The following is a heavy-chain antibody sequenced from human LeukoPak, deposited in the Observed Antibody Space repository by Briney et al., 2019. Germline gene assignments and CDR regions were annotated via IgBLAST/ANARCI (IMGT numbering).Heavy chain of an antibody. CDR3: ARDEVVPAASYAFDI. D-gene: IGHD2-2*01. J-gene: IGHJ3*02. CDR1: GFTFSSYS. CDR2: ISSSSSTI. Sequence: GGSLRLSCAASGFTFSSYSMNWVRQAPGMGLEWVSYISSSSSTIYYADSVKGRFTISRENAKNSLYLQMDSLRAEDTAVYYCARDEVVPAASYAFDIWGQGTMVTVSS. V-gene: IGHV3-48*01.